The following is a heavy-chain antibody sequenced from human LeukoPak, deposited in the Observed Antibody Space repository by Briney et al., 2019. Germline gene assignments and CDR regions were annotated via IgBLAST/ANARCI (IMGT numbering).Heavy chain of an antibody. D-gene: IGHD4-11*01. Sequence: PSETLSLTCTVSGHSISSYYWTWIRQPPGKGLEWVGYIYYSGSTNYNPSLKSRVTISVDTSKNQFSLKLSSVTAADTAVYYCAKAPGSTVNYYYGMDVWGQGTTVTVSS. V-gene: IGHV4-59*01. CDR1: GHSISSYY. CDR3: AKAPGSTVNYYYGMDV. J-gene: IGHJ6*02. CDR2: IYYSGST.